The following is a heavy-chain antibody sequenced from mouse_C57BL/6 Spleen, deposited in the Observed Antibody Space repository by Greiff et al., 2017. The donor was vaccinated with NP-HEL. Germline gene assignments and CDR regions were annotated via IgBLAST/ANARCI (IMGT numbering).Heavy chain of an antibody. J-gene: IGHJ2*01. CDR2: ISYDGSN. D-gene: IGHD1-1*01. V-gene: IGHV3-6*01. Sequence: EVKLQESGPGLVKPSQSLSLTCSVTGYSITSGYYWNWIRQFPGNKLEWMGYISYDGSNNYNPSLKNRISITRDTSKNQFFLKLNSVTTEDTATYYCARDWTTVVATDYWGQGTTLTVSS. CDR1: GYSITSGYY. CDR3: ARDWTTVVATDY.